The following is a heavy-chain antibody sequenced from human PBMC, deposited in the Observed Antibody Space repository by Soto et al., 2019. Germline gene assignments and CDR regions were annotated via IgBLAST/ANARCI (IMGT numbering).Heavy chain of an antibody. V-gene: IGHV3-15*07. CDR3: TTVKDYDFWSGYANYYGMDV. CDR1: GFTFSNAW. CDR2: IKSKTDGGTT. Sequence: EVQLVESGGGLVKPGGSLRLSCAASGFTFSNAWMNWVRQAPGKWLEWVGRIKSKTDGGTTDYAAPVKGRFTISRDDSKNTLYLQMNSLKTEDTAVYYCTTVKDYDFWSGYANYYGMDVWGQGTTVTVSS. J-gene: IGHJ6*02. D-gene: IGHD3-3*01.